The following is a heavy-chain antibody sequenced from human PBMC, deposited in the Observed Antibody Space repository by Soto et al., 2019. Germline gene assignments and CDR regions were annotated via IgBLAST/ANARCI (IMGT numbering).Heavy chain of an antibody. CDR2: ISSSSSYI. CDR3: ARDPSSDIVVVPAAIGVPYYYMDV. V-gene: IGHV3-21*01. Sequence: GGSLRLSCAASGFNFSSYSMNWVRQAPGKGLEWVSSISSSSSYIYYADSVKGRFTISRDNAKNSLYLQMNSLRAEDTAVYYCARDPSSDIVVVPAAIGVPYYYMDVWGKGTTVTVSS. J-gene: IGHJ6*03. D-gene: IGHD2-2*01. CDR1: GFNFSSYS.